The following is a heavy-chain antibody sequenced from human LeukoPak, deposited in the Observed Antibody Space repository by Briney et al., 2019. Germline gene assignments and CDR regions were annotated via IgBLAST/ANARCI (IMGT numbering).Heavy chain of an antibody. CDR1: GFTFRSYW. Sequence: GVSVRLSCAASGFTFRSYWIHWVRQVPAKGLVWVARINHAGCSITYADSAKDRFTVTRDNAKNTLYLQMDSLRAEDTGVYYCARSKQADDYWGQGTLVTVSS. CDR2: INHAGCSI. V-gene: IGHV3-74*01. CDR3: ARSKQADDY. J-gene: IGHJ4*02.